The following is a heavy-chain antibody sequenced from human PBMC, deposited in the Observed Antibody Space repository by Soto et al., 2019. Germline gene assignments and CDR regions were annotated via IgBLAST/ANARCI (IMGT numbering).Heavy chain of an antibody. CDR3: AREGGSETLQPSYNWFDT. V-gene: IGHV1-2*02. Sequence: VSVKVSCKASGYTFTDYHIHWVRQAPGQGLEFMGWINANNGGAGSAQQFQGRVTVTRDTSITTVYMELSNLRSDDTAVYYCAREGGSETLQPSYNWFDTWGQGTLVTVSS. CDR2: INANNGGA. D-gene: IGHD6-25*01. CDR1: GYTFTDYH. J-gene: IGHJ5*02.